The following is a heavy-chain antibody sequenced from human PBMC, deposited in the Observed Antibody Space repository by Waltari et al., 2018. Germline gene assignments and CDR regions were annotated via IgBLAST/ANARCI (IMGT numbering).Heavy chain of an antibody. V-gene: IGHV4-39*01. J-gene: IGHJ5*02. CDR3: ARHMVRSGWYVWFDP. Sequence: QLQLQESGPGLVKPSETLSLTCTVSGGSISSSSYYWGWIRQPPGKGLEWIGSIYYSGGTYYNPSLKSRVTISVDTSKNQFSLKLSSVTAADTAVYYCARHMVRSGWYVWFDPWGQGTLVTVSS. CDR1: GGSISSSSYY. D-gene: IGHD6-19*01. CDR2: IYYSGGT.